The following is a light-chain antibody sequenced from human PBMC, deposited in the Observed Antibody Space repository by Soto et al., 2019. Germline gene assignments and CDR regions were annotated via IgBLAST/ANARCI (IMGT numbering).Light chain of an antibody. CDR2: GVS. J-gene: IGKJ1*01. CDR3: QVYGSSSKT. Sequence: EIVLTQSPDTLSLSPGERATLSCRASQTVTSGYLAWYQQKPGQAPRLLMYGVSPGATGIPDRFSGSGSGTDFTLTISRREPEDFAVYFCQVYGSSSKTFGQGTRVEFK. CDR1: QTVTSGY. V-gene: IGKV3-20*01.